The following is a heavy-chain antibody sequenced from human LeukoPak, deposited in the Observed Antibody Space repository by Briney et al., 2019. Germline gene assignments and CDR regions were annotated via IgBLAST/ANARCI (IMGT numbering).Heavy chain of an antibody. CDR3: ARALRGRYWYLDL. CDR1: GGSISSYY. J-gene: IGHJ2*01. V-gene: IGHV4-59*01. CDR2: IYYSGST. Sequence: TSETLSLTCTVSGGSISSYYWSWIRQPPGKGLEWIGYIYYSGSTNYNPSLKSRVTISVDTSKNQFSLKLSSVTAADTAVYYCARALRGRYWYLDLWGRGTLVTVSS.